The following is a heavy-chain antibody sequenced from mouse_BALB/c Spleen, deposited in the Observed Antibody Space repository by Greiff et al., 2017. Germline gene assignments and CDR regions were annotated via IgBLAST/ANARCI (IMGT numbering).Heavy chain of an antibody. CDR3: ARQNYGNYDYFDY. D-gene: IGHD2-1*01. CDR2: IWGDGST. J-gene: IGHJ2*01. CDR1: GFSLTSYG. V-gene: IGHV2-6-7*01. Sequence: VQGVESGPGLVAPSQSLSITCTVSGFSLTSYGVHWVRQPPGKGLEWLGMIWGDGSTDYNSALKSRLSISKDNSKSQVFLKMNSLQTDDTARYYCARQNYGNYDYFDYWGQGTTLTVSS.